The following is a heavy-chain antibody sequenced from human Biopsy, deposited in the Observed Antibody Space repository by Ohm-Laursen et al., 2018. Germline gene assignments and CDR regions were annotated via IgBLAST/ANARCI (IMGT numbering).Heavy chain of an antibody. CDR1: GGSISNNNYY. CDR3: ARDYDTSGYYYVS. Sequence: GTLSLTCIVSGGSISNNNYYWGWIRQPPGKGLEWIGSIFYRGSTHYKPSLKSRVNISVDTSKNQFSRKLNSVTAADTAVYYCARDYDTSGYYYVSWGQGTLVTVSS. D-gene: IGHD3-22*01. CDR2: IFYRGST. V-gene: IGHV4-39*01. J-gene: IGHJ5*02.